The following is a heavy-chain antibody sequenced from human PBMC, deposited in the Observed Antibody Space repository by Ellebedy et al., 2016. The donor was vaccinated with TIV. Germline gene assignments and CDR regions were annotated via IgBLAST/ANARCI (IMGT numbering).Heavy chain of an antibody. CDR3: ARGRGYYGAGSAYFDY. CDR2: INSDWSST. J-gene: IGHJ4*02. Sequence: GESLKISCAASGFNFSSYWMHWVRQAPGKGLVWVSRINSDWSSTSYADSVKGRFTISRDNAENTLYLQMNSLRPEDTAVHYCARGRGYYGAGSAYFDYWGRGTLVTVSS. D-gene: IGHD3-10*01. CDR1: GFNFSSYW. V-gene: IGHV3-74*01.